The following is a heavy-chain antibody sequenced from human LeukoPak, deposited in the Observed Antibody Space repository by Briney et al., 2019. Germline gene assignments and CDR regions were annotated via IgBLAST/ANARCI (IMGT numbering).Heavy chain of an antibody. D-gene: IGHD2/OR15-2a*01. CDR1: GGSISSHY. Sequence: SETLSLTCTLSGGSISSHYWSCIRHPPGKAREWIAYISGIGSINYNPSLKSRVTISLDTSKNQFSLKLSSVTAADTAVYYCAGHHPRNTVDFWGQGTLVTVSS. V-gene: IGHV4-59*08. CDR2: ISGIGSI. J-gene: IGHJ4*02. CDR3: AGHHPRNTVDF.